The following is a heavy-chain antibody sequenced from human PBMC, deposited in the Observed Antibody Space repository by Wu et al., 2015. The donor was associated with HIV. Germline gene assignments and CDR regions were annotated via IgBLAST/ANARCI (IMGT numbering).Heavy chain of an antibody. D-gene: IGHD2-2*01. CDR3: ARVGCSSTSCHYYYYYMDV. CDR1: GGTFSSYA. Sequence: QVQLVQSGAEVKKPGSSVKVSCKASGGTFSSYAITWVRQAPGQGLEWMGGIIPIFGTANYPQKFQGRVTMTADESTGTAYMELSSLRSEDTAVYYCARVGCSSTSCHYYYYYMDVWGKGTTVTVSS. CDR2: IIPIFGTA. V-gene: IGHV1-69*12. J-gene: IGHJ6*03.